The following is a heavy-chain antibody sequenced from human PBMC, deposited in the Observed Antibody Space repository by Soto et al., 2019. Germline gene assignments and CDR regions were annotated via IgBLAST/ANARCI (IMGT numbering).Heavy chain of an antibody. CDR2: IYYGGST. CDR1: GGSISSTNFY. D-gene: IGHD6-13*01. V-gene: IGHV4-39*01. CDR3: ARHSGTYSSSWFDS. Sequence: SETLSLTCTVSGGSISSTNFYWGWIRQPPGKGLEWIGSIYYGGSTSHNPSLKSRVTIFLDTSKNHFSLRLTSVTAADTAVYYCARHSGTYSSSWFDSWGQGTLVTVSS. J-gene: IGHJ5*01.